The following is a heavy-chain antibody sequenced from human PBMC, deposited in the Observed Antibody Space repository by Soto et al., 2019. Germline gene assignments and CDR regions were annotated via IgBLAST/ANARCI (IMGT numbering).Heavy chain of an antibody. CDR2: IYYSGST. V-gene: IGHV4-31*03. J-gene: IGHJ5*02. Sequence: PSETLSLTCTVSGGSISSGGYYWSWIRQHPGKGLEWIGYIYYSGSTYYNLSLKSRVTISVDTSKNQFSLKLSSVTAADTAVYYCAREFHYYDSSGPFDPWGQGTLVTVSS. D-gene: IGHD3-22*01. CDR1: GGSISSGGYY. CDR3: AREFHYYDSSGPFDP.